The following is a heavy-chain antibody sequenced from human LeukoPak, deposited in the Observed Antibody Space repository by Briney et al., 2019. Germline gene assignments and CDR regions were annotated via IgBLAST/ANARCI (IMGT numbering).Heavy chain of an antibody. CDR2: IYYSGST. Sequence: PSEPLSLTCTVSGGSISSGDYYWSWIRQPPGKGLEWIGYIYYSGSTYYNPSLKSRVTISVDKSKNQFSLKLSSVTAADTAVYYCATLYGSGSPGAFDIWGQGTMVTVSS. CDR1: GGSISSGDYY. J-gene: IGHJ3*02. D-gene: IGHD3-10*01. CDR3: ATLYGSGSPGAFDI. V-gene: IGHV4-30-4*08.